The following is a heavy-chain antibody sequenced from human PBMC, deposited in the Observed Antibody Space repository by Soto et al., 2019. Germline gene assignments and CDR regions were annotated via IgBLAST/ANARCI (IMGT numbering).Heavy chain of an antibody. CDR3: ARGYYYDSSGSFGY. Sequence: GGSLRLSCAASGFTFSSDWMHWVRQAPGKGLVWVSRINTDGSGTSYADSVRGRFSISRDNAKNTLYLQMNSLTAEDTAVYYCARGYYYDSSGSFGYWGQGTQVTVSS. CDR2: INTDGSGT. CDR1: GFTFSSDW. J-gene: IGHJ4*02. D-gene: IGHD3-22*01. V-gene: IGHV3-74*01.